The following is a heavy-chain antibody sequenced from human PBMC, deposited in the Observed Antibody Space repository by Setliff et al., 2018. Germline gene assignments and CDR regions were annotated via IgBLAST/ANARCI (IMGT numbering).Heavy chain of an antibody. CDR3: ARNPDFLQYSFDL. J-gene: IGHJ2*01. V-gene: IGHV4-39*07. D-gene: IGHD5-12*01. CDR2: INYYGSIFDDGTTYST. CDR1: GGSISNSTFY. Sequence: SETLSLTCTVSGGSISNSTFYWGWIRQPPGKGLEWIGSINYYGSIFDDGTTYSTYYNPSLKSRATISIETSKSQFSLTLSSMTAADTALYYCARNPDFLQYSFDLWGRGTLVTVSS.